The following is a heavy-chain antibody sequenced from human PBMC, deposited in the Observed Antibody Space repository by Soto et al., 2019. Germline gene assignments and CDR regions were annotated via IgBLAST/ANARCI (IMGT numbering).Heavy chain of an antibody. CDR2: INTDGGTT. CDR3: VRVGSGSYSWRDP. CDR1: GFIFSSYW. J-gene: IGHJ5*02. D-gene: IGHD1-26*01. V-gene: IGHV3-74*01. Sequence: EVQLEESGGDLVQPGGSLRLSCTASGFIFSSYWMHWVRQAPGKGLVWVSRINTDGGTTTYAESVKGRFTISRDNARNTLYLQMNSLRPEDTALYYCVRVGSGSYSWRDPWGQVTLVTVSS.